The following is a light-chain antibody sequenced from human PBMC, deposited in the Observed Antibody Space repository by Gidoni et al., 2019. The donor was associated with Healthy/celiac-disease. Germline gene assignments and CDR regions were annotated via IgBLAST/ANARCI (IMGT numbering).Light chain of an antibody. J-gene: IGKJ2*01. CDR3: QQYNNWLPA. V-gene: IGKV3-15*01. Sequence: VITPSPPTLSVSPGERPTLPCKSSQSVSSNLAWYQQKPGQAPRLLTYGASTRATVIPARFSGSGSGTEFTITISSLEAEDFAVYYCQQYNNWLPAFGQGTKLDIK. CDR1: QSVSSN. CDR2: GAS.